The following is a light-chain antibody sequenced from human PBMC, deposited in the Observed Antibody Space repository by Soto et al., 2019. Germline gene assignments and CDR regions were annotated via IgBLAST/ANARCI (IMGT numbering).Light chain of an antibody. Sequence: VMTHTPLFLSVTPGQPASIACKSSQRLLHITGATFLFWYLQKPGQSPQLLIYEVSTRVTGVPDRFSGSGSGTDFTLEISRVETDDVGIYYCMQSTQLPPNFGKGPRLEIK. V-gene: IGKV2D-29*02. J-gene: IGKJ5*01. CDR3: MQSTQLPPN. CDR1: QRLLHITGATF. CDR2: EVS.